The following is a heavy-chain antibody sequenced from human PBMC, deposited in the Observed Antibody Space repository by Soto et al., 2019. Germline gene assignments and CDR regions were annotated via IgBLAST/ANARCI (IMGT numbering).Heavy chain of an antibody. CDR2: ISGGGSST. CDR1: GFTFCTYG. D-gene: IGHD1-26*01. V-gene: IGHV3-23*01. J-gene: IGHJ4*02. CDR3: AKDKPDVEWELLGGYFDY. Sequence: PGGSPRLSCAASGFTFCTYGMHWVRQAPGKGLEWVAAISGGGSSTYYADSVKGRFTISRDNSKNTLYLQMNSLRAEDTAVYYCAKDKPDVEWELLGGYFDYWGQGTLVTVSS.